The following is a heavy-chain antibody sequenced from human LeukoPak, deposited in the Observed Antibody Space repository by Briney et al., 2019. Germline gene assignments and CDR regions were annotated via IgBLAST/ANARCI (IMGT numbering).Heavy chain of an antibody. D-gene: IGHD3-22*01. J-gene: IGHJ4*02. CDR1: GGTFSSYA. V-gene: IGHV1-69*13. Sequence: ASVKVSCKASGGTFSSYAISWVRQAPGQGLEWMGGIIPIFGTANYAQKFQGRVTITADESTSTAYMELSSLRSEDAAVYYCARNGGYYDSSGYYNFDYWGQGTLVTVSS. CDR3: ARNGGYYDSSGYYNFDY. CDR2: IIPIFGTA.